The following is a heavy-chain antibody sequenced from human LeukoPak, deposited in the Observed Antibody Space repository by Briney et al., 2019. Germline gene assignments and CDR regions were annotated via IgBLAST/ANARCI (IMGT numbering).Heavy chain of an antibody. CDR3: ARDHRKRGDLD. Sequence: SVKVSCKAAGDTFSSYAISWVRQAPGQGLEWMGGIIPIFGTANYAQKFQGRVTITADESTSTAYMELSSLRSEDTAVYYCARDHRKRGDLDWGQGTLVTVSS. V-gene: IGHV1-69*13. CDR2: IIPIFGTA. J-gene: IGHJ4*02. D-gene: IGHD7-27*01. CDR1: GDTFSSYA.